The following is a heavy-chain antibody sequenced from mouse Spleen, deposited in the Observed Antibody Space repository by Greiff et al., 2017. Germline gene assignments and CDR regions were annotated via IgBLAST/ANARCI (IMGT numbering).Heavy chain of an antibody. Sequence: VKLLESGPGLVAPSQSLSITCTISGFSLTSYGVHWVRQPPGKGLEWLAVIWSDGSTTYNSVLRSRLSISKDNSKSQVFLKMNSLQTDDTAMYYCVRGGFAYWGQGTLVTVSA. CDR3: VRGGFAY. CDR2: IWSDGST. J-gene: IGHJ3*01. CDR1: GFSLTSYG. V-gene: IGHV2-6-1*01.